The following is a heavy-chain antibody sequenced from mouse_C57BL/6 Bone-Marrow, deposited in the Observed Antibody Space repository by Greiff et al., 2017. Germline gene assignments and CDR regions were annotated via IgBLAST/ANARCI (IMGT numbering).Heavy chain of an antibody. CDR3: ARFADYSNYLNYAMDY. D-gene: IGHD2-5*01. CDR2: IYPRSGNT. V-gene: IGHV1-81*01. Sequence: QVQLQQSGAELARPGASVKLSCKASGYTFTSYGISWVKQRTGQGLEWIGEIYPRSGNTYYNEKFKGKATLTADKSSSTAYMELRSLTSEDSAVYFCARFADYSNYLNYAMDYWGQGTSVTVSS. J-gene: IGHJ4*01. CDR1: GYTFTSYG.